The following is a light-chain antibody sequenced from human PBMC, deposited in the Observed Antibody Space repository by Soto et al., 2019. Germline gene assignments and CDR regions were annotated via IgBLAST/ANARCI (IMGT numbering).Light chain of an antibody. V-gene: IGLV2-14*01. CDR2: EVS. CDR1: NSDVGTYNY. J-gene: IGLJ2*01. Sequence: QSALTQPASVSGSPGQSITISCTGTNSDVGTYNYVSWYQQHPGKAPKFVVYEVSDRPSGVSDRFSGSKSGNTASLTISGLQAEDEAEYYCSSYTTSSTLVFGGVTKVTV. CDR3: SSYTTSSTLV.